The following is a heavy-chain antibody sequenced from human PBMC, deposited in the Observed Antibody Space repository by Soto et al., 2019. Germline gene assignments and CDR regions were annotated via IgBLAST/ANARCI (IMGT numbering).Heavy chain of an antibody. Sequence: PGGSLRLSCAASGFTFSSYGMDWVRQAPGKGLEWVAVIWYDGSNKYYADSVKGRFTISRDNSKNTLYLQMNSLRAEDTAVYYCARPNRPWLQLSAFDIWGQGTMVTVSS. D-gene: IGHD5-12*01. CDR2: IWYDGSNK. CDR3: ARPNRPWLQLSAFDI. J-gene: IGHJ3*02. CDR1: GFTFSSYG. V-gene: IGHV3-33*01.